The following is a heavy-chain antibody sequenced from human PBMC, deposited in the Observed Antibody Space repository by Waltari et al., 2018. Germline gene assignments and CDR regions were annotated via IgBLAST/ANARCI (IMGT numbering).Heavy chain of an antibody. CDR1: GFTFSSYS. D-gene: IGHD5-18*01. J-gene: IGHJ4*02. CDR3: ARDRGYSYGLPYY. Sequence: EVQLVESGGGLVKPGGSLRLSCAASGFTFSSYSMNWVRPAPGKGLEWVSSISSSSSYIYYADSVKGRFTISRDNAKNSLYLQMNSLRAEDTAVYYCARDRGYSYGLPYYWGQGTLVTVSS. CDR2: ISSSSSYI. V-gene: IGHV3-21*01.